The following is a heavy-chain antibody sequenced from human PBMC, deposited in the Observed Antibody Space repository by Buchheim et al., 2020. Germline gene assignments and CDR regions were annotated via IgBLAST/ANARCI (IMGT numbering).Heavy chain of an antibody. J-gene: IGHJ3*02. CDR1: GFTFSSYG. V-gene: IGHV3-30*03. Sequence: QVQLVESGGGVVQPGRSLRLSCAVSGFTFSSYGMHWVRQAPGKGLEWGAVISYDGSNKYYADSVKGRFTISRDNSKNTLYLQMNSLRAEDTAVYYCARAGSSGYWSQSNDAFDIWGQGT. D-gene: IGHD3-22*01. CDR3: ARAGSSGYWSQSNDAFDI. CDR2: ISYDGSNK.